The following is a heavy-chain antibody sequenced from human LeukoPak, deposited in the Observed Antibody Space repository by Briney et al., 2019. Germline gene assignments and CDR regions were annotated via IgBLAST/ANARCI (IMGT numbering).Heavy chain of an antibody. Sequence: SETLSLTCTVSGGSISSYYWSWIRQPPGKGLEWIGYIYYSGSTNYNPSLKSRVTISVDTSKNQFSLKLSSVTAADTAVYYCARGKLGMEAFDIWGQGKMVTVSS. V-gene: IGHV4-59*01. CDR2: IYYSGST. CDR3: ARGKLGMEAFDI. J-gene: IGHJ3*02. D-gene: IGHD7-27*01. CDR1: GGSISSYY.